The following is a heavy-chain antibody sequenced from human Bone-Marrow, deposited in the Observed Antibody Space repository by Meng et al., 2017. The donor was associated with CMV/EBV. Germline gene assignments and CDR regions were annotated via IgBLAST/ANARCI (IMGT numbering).Heavy chain of an antibody. CDR3: ARYEVITGGEYFQH. J-gene: IGHJ1*01. CDR2: IIPILGIA. Sequence: SVKVSCKASGGTFSSYTISWVRQAPGQGLEWMGRIIPILGIANYAQKFQGRVTITADNSTSTAYMELSSLRSEDTAVYYCARYEVITGGEYFQHWGQGTLVTVSS. V-gene: IGHV1-69*02. D-gene: IGHD3-22*01. CDR1: GGTFSSYT.